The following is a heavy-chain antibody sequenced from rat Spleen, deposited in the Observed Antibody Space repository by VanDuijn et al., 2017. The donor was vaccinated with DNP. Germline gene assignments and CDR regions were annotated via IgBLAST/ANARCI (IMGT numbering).Heavy chain of an antibody. J-gene: IGHJ2*01. D-gene: IGHD1-4*01. Sequence: EVQLVESGGGLVQPGRSLKLSCAASGFTFSNYDMAWVRQAPTKGLEWVASISTSGGSTYYRDSVKGRFTVSRDNAKSTLYLQMDSLRSEDTATYYCARHGSPGITLFDYWGQGVMVTVSS. V-gene: IGHV5-25*01. CDR3: ARHGSPGITLFDY. CDR1: GFTFSNYD. CDR2: ISTSGGST.